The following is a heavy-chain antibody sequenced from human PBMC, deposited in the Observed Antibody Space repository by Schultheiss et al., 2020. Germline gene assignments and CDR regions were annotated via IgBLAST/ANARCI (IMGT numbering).Heavy chain of an antibody. J-gene: IGHJ4*02. CDR2: IYYSGST. Sequence: SATLSLTCTVSGGSISSYYWSWIRQPPGKGLEWIGHIYYSGSTNYNPSLKSRVTMSVDRSKNEVSLKLTFVTAADTAVYYCARGSPAAAKGDDNWGQGTLGTVSS. D-gene: IGHD3-16*01. CDR1: GGSISSYY. CDR3: ARGSPAAAKGDDN. V-gene: IGHV4-59*12.